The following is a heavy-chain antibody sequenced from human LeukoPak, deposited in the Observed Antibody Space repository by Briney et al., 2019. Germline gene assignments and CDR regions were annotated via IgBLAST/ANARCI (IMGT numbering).Heavy chain of an antibody. CDR3: ARREPTGCSGTSCFAGPVGY. D-gene: IGHD2-2*01. CDR2: ISGTGDYI. V-gene: IGHV3-21*01. Sequence: GGSLRLSCAASGFTFSSYSMNWVRQAPGKGLEWVSSISGTGDYIYYADSVKGRFTISRDNGKNSLYLQMNSLRVEDTAVYYCARREPTGCSGTSCFAGPVGYWGQGTLVTVSS. J-gene: IGHJ4*02. CDR1: GFTFSSYS.